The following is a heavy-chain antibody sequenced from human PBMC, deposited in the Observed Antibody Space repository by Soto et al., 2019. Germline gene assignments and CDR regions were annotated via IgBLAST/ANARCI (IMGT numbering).Heavy chain of an antibody. V-gene: IGHV3-30*04. CDR2: VSNDGTHA. D-gene: IGHD2-8*01. J-gene: IGHJ1*01. CDR1: GFSFSAFG. CDR3: MSVMDI. Sequence: QVQMVESGGGVVQPGRSLRLSCAASGFSFSAFGMQWVRQAPGGGLEAVAFVSNDGTHASYADSVRGRFTISRDNSKNALSRQMNSLTADDPAVDYCMSVMDIWGQRTLVT.